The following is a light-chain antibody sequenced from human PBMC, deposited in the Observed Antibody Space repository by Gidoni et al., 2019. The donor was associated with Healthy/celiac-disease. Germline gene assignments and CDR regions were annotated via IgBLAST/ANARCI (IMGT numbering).Light chain of an antibody. Sequence: DIVFTQSPATLSLSPGERATLSCRDSQSVSSYLAWYQQKPGQAPRLLIYDASNRATGIPARFSGSGSGTDFTLTISSLEPEDFAVYYCQQRSNWPLTFGGGTKVEIK. J-gene: IGKJ4*01. CDR2: DAS. CDR3: QQRSNWPLT. V-gene: IGKV3-11*01. CDR1: QSVSSY.